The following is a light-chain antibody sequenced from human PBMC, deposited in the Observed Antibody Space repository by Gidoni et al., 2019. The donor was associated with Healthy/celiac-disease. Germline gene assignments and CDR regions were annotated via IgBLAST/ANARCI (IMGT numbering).Light chain of an antibody. Sequence: QSPSSLSASVGDRVTITCQASQDISNYLNWYQQKPGKAPKLLIYDASNLETGVPSRFSGSGSGTVFTFTISSLQPEGIATYYCQQYDNLPSLTFGGGTKVEIK. CDR3: QQYDNLPSLT. CDR2: DAS. V-gene: IGKV1-33*01. CDR1: QDISNY. J-gene: IGKJ4*01.